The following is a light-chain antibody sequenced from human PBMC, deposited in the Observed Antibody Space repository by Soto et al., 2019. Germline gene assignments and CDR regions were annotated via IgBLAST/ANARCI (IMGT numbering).Light chain of an antibody. Sequence: DPASISCISSQSLLQRDGNNHLDWYLQKPGQSPQLLISLASNRASGVPERFSGGGTGTDFTLKISRVEAEDVGIYYCMQLLQTPWTFGQGTKVDIK. CDR2: LAS. CDR3: MQLLQTPWT. V-gene: IGKV2-28*01. J-gene: IGKJ1*01. CDR1: QSLLQRDGNNH.